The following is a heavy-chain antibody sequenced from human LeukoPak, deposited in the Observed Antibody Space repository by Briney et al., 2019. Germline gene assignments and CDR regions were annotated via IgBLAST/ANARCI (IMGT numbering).Heavy chain of an antibody. D-gene: IGHD3-22*01. J-gene: IGHJ4*02. CDR3: ARSLTMIIVGPSASFDY. CDR2: IYPSGDST. Sequence: GASVKVSCKASGYTFTSYYMHWVRQAPGQGLEWMGMIYPSGDSTSYAQKFQGRVTMTRDTSTSTVYMELSSLRSEDTALYYCARSLTMIIVGPSASFDYWGQGTLVTLSS. V-gene: IGHV1-46*01. CDR1: GYTFTSYY.